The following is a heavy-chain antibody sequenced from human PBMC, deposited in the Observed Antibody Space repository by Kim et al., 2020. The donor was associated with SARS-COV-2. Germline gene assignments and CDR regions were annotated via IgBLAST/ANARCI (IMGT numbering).Heavy chain of an antibody. V-gene: IGHV3-48*03. CDR1: GFSLSRSE. Sequence: GGSLRLSCAASGFSLSRSEVNWVRQAPGKGLEWVSYSDRSGSATYYRDFVKGRFTISRDNAKNLLYLQMNSLRVEDTAVYYCARDYRWYFDLWGRGTLVSLSS. CDR2: SDRSGSAT. CDR3: ARDYRWYFDL. J-gene: IGHJ2*01. D-gene: IGHD3-16*02.